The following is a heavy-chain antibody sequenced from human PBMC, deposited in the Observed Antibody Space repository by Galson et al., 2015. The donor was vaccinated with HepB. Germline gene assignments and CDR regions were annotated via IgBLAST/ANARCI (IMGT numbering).Heavy chain of an antibody. Sequence: SLRLSCAASGFTFSGSAMHWVRQASGKGLEWVGRIRSKANSYATAYAVSVKGRFTISRDDSKNTAYLQMNSLKTEDTAVYYCTSLTSSRGGVVSADSDVWGQGTTVTVSS. CDR2: IRSKANSYAT. V-gene: IGHV3-73*01. CDR1: GFTFSGSA. CDR3: TSLTSSRGGVVSADSDV. J-gene: IGHJ6*02. D-gene: IGHD2-2*01.